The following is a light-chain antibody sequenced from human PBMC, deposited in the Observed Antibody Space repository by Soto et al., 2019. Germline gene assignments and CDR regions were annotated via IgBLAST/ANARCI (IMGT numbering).Light chain of an antibody. V-gene: IGKV3-20*01. CDR2: GAS. CDR1: QSVSSSY. Sequence: EIVLTQSPGTLSLSPGERATLSCRASQSVSSSYLAWYQQKPGQAPRLLIYGASSRANGITDRFSGSGSGTDFTLTISRLEPEDFEVYYCQQYGSTPGPFGQGTKVEIK. CDR3: QQYGSTPGP. J-gene: IGKJ1*01.